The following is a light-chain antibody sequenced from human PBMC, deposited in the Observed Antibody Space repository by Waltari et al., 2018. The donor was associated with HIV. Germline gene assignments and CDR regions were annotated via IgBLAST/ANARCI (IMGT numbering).Light chain of an antibody. CDR1: NSDFGSYDF. V-gene: IGLV2-14*01. J-gene: IGLJ1*01. CDR2: DVR. Sequence: QSALTQPASVSGSPGQSITISCTGTNSDFGSYDFVSWYQQYPGKAPRLIISDVRNRPSGISSLFSGSKYCYTASLTISGLRAEDEADYFCSSWTSSTTLVFGTGTKVTVL. CDR3: SSWTSSTTLV.